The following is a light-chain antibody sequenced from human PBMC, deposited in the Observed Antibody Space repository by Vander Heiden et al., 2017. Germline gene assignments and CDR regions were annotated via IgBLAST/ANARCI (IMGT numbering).Light chain of an antibody. Sequence: DVVMTQSPDSLAVSLGERATINCKSSQSVLYNSNNKNYLAWYQQKPGQPPKLLIYWASTLESGVPDRFSGSGSGTDFTLTISSLQAEDVAIYYCQQHSSPPMYTFGQGTKLEIK. CDR3: QQHSSPPMYT. CDR1: QSVLYNSNNKNY. J-gene: IGKJ2*01. CDR2: WAS. V-gene: IGKV4-1*01.